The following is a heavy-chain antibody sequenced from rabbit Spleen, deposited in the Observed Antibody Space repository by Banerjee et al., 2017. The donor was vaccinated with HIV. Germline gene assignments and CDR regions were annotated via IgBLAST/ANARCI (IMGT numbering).Heavy chain of an antibody. CDR1: GFTLSSYY. V-gene: IGHV1S7*01. D-gene: IGHD8-1*01. Sequence: QLKESGGGLVQPGGSLKLSCKASGFTLSSYYMNWVRQAPGKGLEWIGYIAPVFGITYYANWVNGRFSISRENAQNTVFLQMTSLTAADTATYFCARDGAGGSYFALWGPGTLVTVS. CDR3: ARDGAGGSYFAL. J-gene: IGHJ6*01. CDR2: IAPVFGIT.